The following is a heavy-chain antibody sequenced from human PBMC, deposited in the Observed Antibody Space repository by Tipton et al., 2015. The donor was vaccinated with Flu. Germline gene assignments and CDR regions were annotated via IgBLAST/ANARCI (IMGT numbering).Heavy chain of an antibody. CDR2: IKQDGSEI. Sequence: QLVQSGGGLVQPGGSLRLSCAASGFTFSSYWMSWVRQGPGKGLEWVANIKQDGSEIYYVDSVKGRFTISRDNAKNSLYLEMNSLRAEDTAVYYCARRGITVVRAAWYYYPDVWGKGTTVTVSS. D-gene: IGHD3-3*01. CDR1: GFTFSSYW. V-gene: IGHV3-7*01. CDR3: ARRGITVVRAAWYYYPDV. J-gene: IGHJ6*03.